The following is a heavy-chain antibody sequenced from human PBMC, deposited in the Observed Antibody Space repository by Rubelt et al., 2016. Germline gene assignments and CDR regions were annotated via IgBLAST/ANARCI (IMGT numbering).Heavy chain of an antibody. V-gene: IGHV3-21*05. CDR3: AIYGLKGDAFDI. CDR1: GFTFSSYS. Sequence: EVQLVESGGGLVKPGGSLRLSCAASGFTFSSYSMNWVRQAPGKGLEWVSYISSSSSYTNYADSVKGRLPISMDNAKNSLYLQMNSLRAEDTAVYYCAIYGLKGDAFDIWGQGTMVTVSS. J-gene: IGHJ3*02. D-gene: IGHD4-17*01. CDR2: ISSSSSYT.